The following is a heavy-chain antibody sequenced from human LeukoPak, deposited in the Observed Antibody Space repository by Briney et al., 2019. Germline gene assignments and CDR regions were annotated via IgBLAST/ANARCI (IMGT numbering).Heavy chain of an antibody. CDR3: ARHPLYDILTGSFDY. CDR2: FYPGDSYT. Sequence: LGGSPQISRLGSGFHFTSYWIGWVRPMPGKGPEWMWIFYPGDSYTRYSPSFQGQVTISADRSISTAYLQWSSLKASDTAMYYCARHPLYDILTGSFDYWGQGTLVTVSS. J-gene: IGHJ4*02. D-gene: IGHD3-9*01. V-gene: IGHV5-51*01. CDR1: GFHFTSYW.